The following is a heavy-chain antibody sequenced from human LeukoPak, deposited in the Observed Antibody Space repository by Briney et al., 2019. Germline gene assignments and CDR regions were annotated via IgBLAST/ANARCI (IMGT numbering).Heavy chain of an antibody. J-gene: IGHJ4*02. CDR3: GKDGPVVSY. D-gene: IGHD4-23*01. Sequence: GGSLRLSCAASGFAFDDYGMHWVRQAPGKGLEWVSFISGDGSVTYYTDSLKGRFTVSRDNSKNSLYFQMGSLRTEDTALYYCGKDGPVVSYWGQGTLVTVSS. CDR1: GFAFDDYG. V-gene: IGHV3-43*02. CDR2: ISGDGSVT.